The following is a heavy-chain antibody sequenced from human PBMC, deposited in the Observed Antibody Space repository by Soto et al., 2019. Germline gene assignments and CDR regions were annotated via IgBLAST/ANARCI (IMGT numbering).Heavy chain of an antibody. D-gene: IGHD4-17*01. J-gene: IGHJ4*02. CDR1: GFTFSSYN. CDR2: ISSSSSTI. CDR3: ARELTTVDPTAGN. Sequence: EVQLVESGGGLVQPGGSLRLSCAASGFTFSSYNMNWVRQAPGKGLEWVSYISSSSSTIYYADSVKGRFTISRDNAKNSLYLQMNSLRDEDTAVYYCARELTTVDPTAGNWGQGTLVTVSS. V-gene: IGHV3-48*02.